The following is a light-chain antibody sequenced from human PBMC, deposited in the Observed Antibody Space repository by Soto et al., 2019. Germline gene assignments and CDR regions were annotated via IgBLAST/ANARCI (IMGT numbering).Light chain of an antibody. CDR1: QSISSW. CDR2: DAS. CDR3: QQYNSYPWT. J-gene: IGKJ1*01. V-gene: IGKV1-5*01. Sequence: DSQMTQSTCTLSASVGDRVTITCRASQSISSWLAWYQQKPVKAPKLLIYDASSLESGVPSRFSGSGSGTEFTLTISSLQPDDFATYYCQQYNSYPWTFGQGTKVDIK.